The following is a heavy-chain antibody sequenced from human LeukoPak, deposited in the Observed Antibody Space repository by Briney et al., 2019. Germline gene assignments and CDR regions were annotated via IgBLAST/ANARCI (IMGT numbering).Heavy chain of an antibody. D-gene: IGHD1/OR15-1a*01. CDR1: GFTFSSHG. Sequence: GGTLRLSCAASGFTFSSHGMSWVRQAPGKGLVWVSRITSDGSTTNYTDSVEGRFTISRDNAKNTLFLQLNSLRAEDTAVYYCARGWEQQGVGAFHVWGQGTMVTVSS. CDR2: ITSDGSTT. CDR3: ARGWEQQGVGAFHV. V-gene: IGHV3-74*01. J-gene: IGHJ3*01.